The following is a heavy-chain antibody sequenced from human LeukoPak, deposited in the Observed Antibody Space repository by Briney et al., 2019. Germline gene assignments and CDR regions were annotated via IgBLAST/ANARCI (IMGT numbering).Heavy chain of an antibody. CDR1: GYTFSSHA. CDR2: INTNTGNP. V-gene: IGHV7-4-1*02. CDR3: ATRPNCGSSTSCYDNYYYYGMDV. D-gene: IGHD2-2*01. J-gene: IGHJ6*02. Sequence: ASVKVSCKASGYTFSSHAMNWVRQAPGQGLEWMGWINTNTGNPTYAQGFTGRFVFSLDTSVSTAYLQISSLKAEDTAVYYCATRPNCGSSTSCYDNYYYYGMDVWGQGTTVTVSS.